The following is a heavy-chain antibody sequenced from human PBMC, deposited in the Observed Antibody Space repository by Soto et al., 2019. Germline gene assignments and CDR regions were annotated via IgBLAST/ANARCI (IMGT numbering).Heavy chain of an antibody. J-gene: IGHJ4*02. CDR2: LDCSGGT. CDR1: GGSISSTSYP. D-gene: IGHD3-22*01. V-gene: IGHV4-39*01. CDR3: ARNYYDGSGLYY. Sequence: SETLSLICNVSGGSISSTSYPWVWIREPPGKGLEWIGSLDCSGGTFYNPSLKSRVTISGDTSKNQFSLKVNSVTAADTALYSCARNYYDGSGLYYWGQGTLVTVSS.